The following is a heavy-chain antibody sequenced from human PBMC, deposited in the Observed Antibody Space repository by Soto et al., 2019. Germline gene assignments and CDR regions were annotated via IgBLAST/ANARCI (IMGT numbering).Heavy chain of an antibody. CDR2: IFSNDEK. J-gene: IGHJ2*01. V-gene: IGHV2-26*01. CDR3: ARKYQLLPSLGYFDL. D-gene: IGHD2-2*01. Sequence: QVTLKESGPVLVKPTETLTLTCTVSGFSLSNARMGVSWIRQPPGKALEWLAHIFSNDEKSYSTSLKSRLTIXXDXSXXQVVLTMTNMDPVDTATYYCARKYQLLPSLGYFDLWGRGTLVTVSS. CDR1: GFSLSNARMG.